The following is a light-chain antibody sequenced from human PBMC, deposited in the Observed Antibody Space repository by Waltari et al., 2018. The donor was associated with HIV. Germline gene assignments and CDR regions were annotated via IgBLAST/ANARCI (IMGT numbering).Light chain of an antibody. J-gene: IGLJ1*01. CDR1: SSDVGAYDY. Sequence: QSALTQPPSASGSPGQSVTISCTGTSSDVGAYDYVSSYQQYPDKAPKLMIYEGDKRPSGVPDRFSGSKSGNTASLTVSGLQAEDEADYYCSSYAGNNNLVFGTGTKVTVL. V-gene: IGLV2-8*01. CDR3: SSYAGNNNLV. CDR2: EGD.